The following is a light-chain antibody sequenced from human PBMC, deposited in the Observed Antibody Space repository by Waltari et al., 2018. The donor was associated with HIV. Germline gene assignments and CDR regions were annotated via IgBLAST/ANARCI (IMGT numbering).Light chain of an antibody. CDR3: QVWDSSSEHGV. CDR2: YDR. J-gene: IGLJ2*01. Sequence: SYVLTQPPSVSVAPGTTARITCGGNNIGSKSVHWYQHKPGQAPVLVIYYDRERPSGIPGRVSGSGFGNTATLSINRVEAGDEADYYGQVWDSSSEHGVFGGGTKLAVL. CDR1: NIGSKS. V-gene: IGLV3-21*04.